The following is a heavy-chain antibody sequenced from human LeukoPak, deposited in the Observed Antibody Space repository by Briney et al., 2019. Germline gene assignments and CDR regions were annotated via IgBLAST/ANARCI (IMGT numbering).Heavy chain of an antibody. J-gene: IGHJ6*03. CDR2: IYSGGST. CDR1: GFTVSSNY. D-gene: IGHD3-10*01. V-gene: IGHV3-53*01. CDR3: ASGSGSYRTPYYYMDV. Sequence: QSGGSLRLSCAASGFTVSSNYMSWVREAPGKGLEWGSDIYSGGSTFYADSVKGRFTISRDNSKNTLYLQMNSLRAEDAAVYYCASGSGSYRTPYYYMDVWGTGTTVTVSS.